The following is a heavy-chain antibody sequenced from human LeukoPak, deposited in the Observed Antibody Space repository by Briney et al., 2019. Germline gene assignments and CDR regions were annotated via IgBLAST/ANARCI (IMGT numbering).Heavy chain of an antibody. Sequence: GGSLRLSCIASGFYFNNYNLNWVRQAQGKGLEWVASMSTTGKYIYYADSVKGRFTISRDNAKNSQFLQMDSMRAEDTAVYYCARDQRTYYYGSGSYYAPFDYWGQGTLVTVSS. D-gene: IGHD3-10*01. J-gene: IGHJ4*02. CDR3: ARDQRTYYYGSGSYYAPFDY. V-gene: IGHV3-21*01. CDR2: MSTTGKYI. CDR1: GFYFNNYN.